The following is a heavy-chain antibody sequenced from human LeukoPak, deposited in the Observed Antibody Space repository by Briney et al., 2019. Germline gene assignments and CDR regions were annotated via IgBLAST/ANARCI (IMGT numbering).Heavy chain of an antibody. V-gene: IGHV1-69*05. CDR3: ASVGYCSGGSCYSVLGVFDY. CDR2: IIPIFGTA. CDR1: GGTFSSYA. J-gene: IGHJ4*02. Sequence: SVKVSCKASGGTFSSYAISWVRQAPGQGLEWMGRIIPIFGTANYAQKSQGRATITTDESTSTAYMELSSLRSEDTAVYYCASVGYCSGGSCYSVLGVFDYWGQGTLVTVSS. D-gene: IGHD2-15*01.